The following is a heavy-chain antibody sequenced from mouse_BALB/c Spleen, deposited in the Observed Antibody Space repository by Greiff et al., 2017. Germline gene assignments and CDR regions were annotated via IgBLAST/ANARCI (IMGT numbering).Heavy chain of an antibody. D-gene: IGHD1-1*01. CDR2: ISSGGST. V-gene: IGHV5-6-5*01. Sequence: EVQLVESGGGLVKPGGSLKLSCAASGFTFSSYAMSWVRQTPEKRLEWVASISSGGSTYYPDSVKGRFTISRDNARNILYLQMSSLRSEDTAMYYCARGSLWPDYWGQGTTLTVSS. CDR3: ARGSLWPDY. CDR1: GFTFSSYA. J-gene: IGHJ2*01.